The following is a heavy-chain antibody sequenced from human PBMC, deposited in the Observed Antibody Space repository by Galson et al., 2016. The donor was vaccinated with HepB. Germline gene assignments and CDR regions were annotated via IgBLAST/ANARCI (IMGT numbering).Heavy chain of an antibody. J-gene: IGHJ4*02. Sequence: SLRLSCAASGFTLNGLAVHWVRQAPGKGLEWVAVTAYDGSNKYYADSVKGRFTISRDNSKNTLYLQMNSLRPEDTAVYFCAKAGYHGADAYYYYFDYWGQGTLVTVSS. CDR2: TAYDGSNK. D-gene: IGHD3-16*01. CDR3: AKAGYHGADAYYYYFDY. V-gene: IGHV3-30*04. CDR1: GFTLNGLA.